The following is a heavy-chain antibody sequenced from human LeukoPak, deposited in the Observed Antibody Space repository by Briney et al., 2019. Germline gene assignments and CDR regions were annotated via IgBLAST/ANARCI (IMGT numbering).Heavy chain of an antibody. V-gene: IGHV3-23*01. D-gene: IGHD6-13*01. J-gene: IGHJ4*02. Sequence: GGSLRLSCAASGFTFSSYAMSWVRQAPGKGLEWVSAISGSGGSTYYADSVKGRFTISRDNSKNTLYLQMNSLRAEDMAVYYCAKGRYSSSWYEGYWGQGTLVTVSS. CDR1: GFTFSSYA. CDR3: AKGRYSSSWYEGY. CDR2: ISGSGGST.